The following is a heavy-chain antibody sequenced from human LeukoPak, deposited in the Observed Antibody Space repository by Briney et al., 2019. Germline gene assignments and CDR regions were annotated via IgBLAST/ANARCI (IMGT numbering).Heavy chain of an antibody. J-gene: IGHJ1*01. CDR3: ARDRDIVVVTANSGFLQH. CDR2: INPSGGST. CDR1: GYTFTSYY. Sequence: ASVKVSCTASGYTFTSYYMHWVRQAPGQGLEWMGIINPSGGSTSYAQKFQGRVTMTRDTSTSTVYMELSSLRSEDTAVYYCARDRDIVVVTANSGFLQHWGQGTLVTVSS. D-gene: IGHD2-21*02. V-gene: IGHV1-46*01.